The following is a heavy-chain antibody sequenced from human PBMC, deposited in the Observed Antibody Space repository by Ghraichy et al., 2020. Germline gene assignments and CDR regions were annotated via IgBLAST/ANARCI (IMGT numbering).Heavy chain of an antibody. CDR1: GYTFTGYY. J-gene: IGHJ4*02. CDR2: INPNSGGT. Sequence: ASVKVSCKASGYTFTGYYMHWVRQAPGQGLEWMGWINPNSGGTNYAQKFQGRVTMTRDTSISTAYMELSRLRSDDTAVYYCARDDSSSSPAFDYWGQGTLVNVSS. D-gene: IGHD6-6*01. CDR3: ARDDSSSSPAFDY. V-gene: IGHV1-2*02.